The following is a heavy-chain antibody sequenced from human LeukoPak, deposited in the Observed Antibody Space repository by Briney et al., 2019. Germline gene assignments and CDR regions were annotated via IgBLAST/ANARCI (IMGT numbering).Heavy chain of an antibody. J-gene: IGHJ5*02. CDR3: ARDNSGFDP. D-gene: IGHD1-1*01. Sequence: GASVQVSCKASGYTFTSYYMHWVRQAPGQGLDWMGIINPSGGSTSYAQKFQGRVTLTRDRSTSTVYMDVSSLRSEYTAVYYCARDNSGFDPWGQGTLVTVSS. CDR1: GYTFTSYY. CDR2: INPSGGST. V-gene: IGHV1-46*01.